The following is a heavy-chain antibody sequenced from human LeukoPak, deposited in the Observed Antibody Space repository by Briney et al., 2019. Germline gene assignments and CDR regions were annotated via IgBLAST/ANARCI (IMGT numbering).Heavy chain of an antibody. J-gene: IGHJ4*02. V-gene: IGHV4-59*01. CDR2: IYYSGST. Sequence: SETLSLTCTVSGGSISSYYWSWIRQPPGKGLEWIGYIYYSGSTNYNPSLKSRVTISVDTSKNQFSLKLSSVTAADTTVYYCARDTYYYDSSGQRGFDYWGQGTLVTVSS. CDR1: GGSISSYY. CDR3: ARDTYYYDSSGQRGFDY. D-gene: IGHD3-22*01.